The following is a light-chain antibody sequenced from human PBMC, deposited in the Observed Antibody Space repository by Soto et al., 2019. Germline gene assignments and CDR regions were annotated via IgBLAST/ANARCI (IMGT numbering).Light chain of an antibody. J-gene: IGKJ5*01. CDR1: QSVSSN. Sequence: EILMTQSPATLSVSPGERATLCWRASQSVSSNLAWYQQTPGHAPRLLIYGASTRATGVPASFSGSGSGTEFTLTISRLEPDDFAVFYCQQYGSSITFGQGTRLEIK. CDR3: QQYGSSIT. CDR2: GAS. V-gene: IGKV3-15*01.